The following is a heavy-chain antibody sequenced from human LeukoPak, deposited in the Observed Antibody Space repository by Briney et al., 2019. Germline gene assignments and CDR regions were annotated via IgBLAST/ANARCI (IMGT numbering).Heavy chain of an antibody. D-gene: IGHD6-13*01. CDR3: TTVPPVGYSSSPSYYYYMDV. CDR1: GFTFSNAW. CDR2: IKSKTDGGTT. Sequence: PGGSLRLSCAASGFTFSNAWMSWVRQAPGKGLEWVGRIKSKTDGGTTDYAAPVKGRFTISRDDSKNTLYLQMNSLKTEDTAVYYCTTVPPVGYSSSPSYYYYMDVWGKGTTVTVSS. J-gene: IGHJ6*03. V-gene: IGHV3-15*01.